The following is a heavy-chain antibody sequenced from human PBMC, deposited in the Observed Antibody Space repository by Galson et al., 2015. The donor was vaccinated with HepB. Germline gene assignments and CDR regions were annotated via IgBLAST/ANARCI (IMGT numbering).Heavy chain of an antibody. Sequence: SLRLSCAASGFTFSSYAMHWVRQAPGKGLEYVSAISSNGGSTYYADSVKGRFTISRDNSKNTLYLQMSSLRAEDTAVHYCVKDCCGGDCIGSCFDYWGQGTLVTVSS. J-gene: IGHJ4*02. CDR3: VKDCCGGDCIGSCFDY. V-gene: IGHV3-64D*06. CDR1: GFTFSSYA. D-gene: IGHD2-21*02. CDR2: ISSNGGST.